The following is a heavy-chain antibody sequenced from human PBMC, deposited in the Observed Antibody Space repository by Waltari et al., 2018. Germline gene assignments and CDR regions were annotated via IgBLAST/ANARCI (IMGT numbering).Heavy chain of an antibody. CDR1: GFTFSDHA. D-gene: IGHD3-9*01. CDR3: AKDWRRSLEYLDWLLFALDD. Sequence: EVQLLESGGGLVQPGGSLRLSCAASGFTFSDHAMSWVRQAPGSGVEWGSAITGGGARTYYAESLKGRFTVSRDKSKSTLYLQMNSLTAEDTAVYYCAKDWRRSLEYLDWLLFALDDWGQGTLVTVSS. J-gene: IGHJ4*02. CDR2: ITGGGART. V-gene: IGHV3-23*01.